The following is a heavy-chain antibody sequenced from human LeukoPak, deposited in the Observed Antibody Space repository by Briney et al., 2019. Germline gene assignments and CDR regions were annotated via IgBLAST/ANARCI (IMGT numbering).Heavy chain of an antibody. V-gene: IGHV3-23*01. CDR1: GFTFSSYA. CDR2: ISGSGGST. J-gene: IGHJ6*02. CDR3: VSYGDYVLYYYGMDV. D-gene: IGHD4-17*01. Sequence: GGSLRLSCAASGFTFSSYAMSWVRQAPGKGLEWVSAISGSGGSTYYADSVKGRFTISRDNSKNTLYLQMNSLRAEDTAVYYCVSYGDYVLYYYGMDVWGQGTTVTVSS.